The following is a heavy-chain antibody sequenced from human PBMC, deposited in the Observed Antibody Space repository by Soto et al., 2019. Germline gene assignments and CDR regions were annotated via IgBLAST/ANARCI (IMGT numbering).Heavy chain of an antibody. CDR1: GGSISSSSYY. CDR3: ARREYRPASIDY. J-gene: IGHJ4*02. Sequence: SETLSLTCTVSGGSISSSSYYWGWIRQPPGKGLEWIGSIYYSGSTYYNPSLKSRVTISVDTSKNQFSLKLSSVTAADTAVYYCARREYRPASIDYWGQGTLVTVSS. V-gene: IGHV4-39*01. D-gene: IGHD5-12*01. CDR2: IYYSGST.